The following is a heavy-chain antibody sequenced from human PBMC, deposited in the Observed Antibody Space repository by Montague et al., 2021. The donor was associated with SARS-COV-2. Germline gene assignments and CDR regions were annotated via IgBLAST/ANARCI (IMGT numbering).Heavy chain of an antibody. CDR3: ARYRRDGSYFLDY. Sequence: SETLSLTCTVSGGSIDSSSYHWDWIRQSPGKGLEWIGSIYYSGSTSYYNPSLKSRVTISADTSENQFSLKLTSVTAADTAVYYCARYRRDGSYFLDYWGQGTLVTVSS. CDR1: GGSIDSSSYH. V-gene: IGHV4-39*01. D-gene: IGHD5-24*01. CDR2: IYYSGSTS. J-gene: IGHJ4*02.